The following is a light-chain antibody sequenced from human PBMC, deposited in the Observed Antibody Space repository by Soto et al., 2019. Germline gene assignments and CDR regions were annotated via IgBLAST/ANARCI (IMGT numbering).Light chain of an antibody. Sequence: DIQMTQSPSSLSASVGDRVTITCRASQAINNYLAWYQQKPGKVPKLLIYTASTLQSGVPSRFRGSGSETDFTLTISSLQPEDVANYYCPKYHSAPLTFGGGTKVEIK. J-gene: IGKJ4*01. CDR3: PKYHSAPLT. CDR2: TAS. V-gene: IGKV1-27*01. CDR1: QAINNY.